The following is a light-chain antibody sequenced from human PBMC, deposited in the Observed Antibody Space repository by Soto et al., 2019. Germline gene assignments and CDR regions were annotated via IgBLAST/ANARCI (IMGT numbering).Light chain of an antibody. V-gene: IGKV3-20*01. CDR3: QYYDYSPT. CDR2: GVS. J-gene: IGKJ5*01. CDR1: QSVTSGH. Sequence: EIVLTQSPGTLSLSPGDRATLSCRASQSVTSGHLAWYQQRPGQAPRLLIYGVSSRAAGIPDRFSGSGSGTDFTLTINRLEPEDFAVYHCQYYDYSPTFGQGTRLEIK.